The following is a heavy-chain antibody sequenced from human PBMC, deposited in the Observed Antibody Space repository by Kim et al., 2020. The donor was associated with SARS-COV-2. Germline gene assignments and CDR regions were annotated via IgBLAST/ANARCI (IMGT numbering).Heavy chain of an antibody. CDR3: ARGIPHYGGNSLPFDY. V-gene: IGHV1-46*01. CDR1: GYTFTSYY. Sequence: ASVKVSCKASGYTFTSYYMHWVRQAPGQGLEWMGIINPSGGSTSYAQKFQGRFTMTRDTSTSTVYMELSSLRSEDTAVYYCARGIPHYGGNSLPFDYWGQGTLVTVSS. J-gene: IGHJ4*02. D-gene: IGHD4-17*01. CDR2: INPSGGST.